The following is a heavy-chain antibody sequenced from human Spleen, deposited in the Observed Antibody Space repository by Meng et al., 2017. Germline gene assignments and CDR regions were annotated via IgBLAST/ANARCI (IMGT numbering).Heavy chain of an antibody. CDR2: IDPKNGDT. D-gene: IGHD6-13*01. CDR1: GYNFPDYY. V-gene: IGHV1-2*06. CDR3: ARDEDISAAGKLFGDY. Sequence: QVQRVQSGAEWKKPGASMKVSCKPSGYNFPDYYIHWVRQAPGQGLEWMGRIDPKNGDTHYAQKFQGRVTMTGDTSISTAYMDLSGLRSDDTAVYYCARDEDISAAGKLFGDYWGQGTLVTVSS. J-gene: IGHJ4*02.